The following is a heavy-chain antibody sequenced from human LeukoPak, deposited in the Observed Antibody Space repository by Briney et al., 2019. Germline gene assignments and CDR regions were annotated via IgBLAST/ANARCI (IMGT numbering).Heavy chain of an antibody. CDR3: ARTRGPYYDFWSGYFDY. J-gene: IGHJ4*02. V-gene: IGHV3-7*01. Sequence: GGSLRLPCAASGFTFSSYWMSWVRQAPGKGLEWVANIKQDGSEKYYVDSVKGRFTISRDNAKNSLYLQMNSLRAEDTAVYYCARTRGPYYDFWSGYFDYWGQGTLVTVSS. CDR1: GFTFSSYW. D-gene: IGHD3-3*01. CDR2: IKQDGSEK.